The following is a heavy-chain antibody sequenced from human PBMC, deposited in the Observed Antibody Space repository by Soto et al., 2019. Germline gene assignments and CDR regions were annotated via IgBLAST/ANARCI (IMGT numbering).Heavy chain of an antibody. CDR2: ISSDSRTI. J-gene: IGHJ6*02. Sequence: GGSLRLSCVASGFSLSDYAVNWVRQAPGKGLEWVSFISSDSRTIYYADSVEGRFTVSRDNARNSVSLQMDSLRDEDAAVYYCARIKLVEWFFINVDVYDLDVWGQGTPVTVSS. CDR3: ARIKLVEWFFINVDVYDLDV. V-gene: IGHV3-48*02. CDR1: GFSLSDYA. D-gene: IGHD3-3*01.